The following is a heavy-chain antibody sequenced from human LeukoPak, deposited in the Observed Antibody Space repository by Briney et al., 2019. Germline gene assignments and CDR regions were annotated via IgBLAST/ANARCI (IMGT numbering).Heavy chain of an antibody. J-gene: IGHJ4*02. CDR2: IWYDGSNK. CDR1: GFTFSSYG. CDR3: ARAGGNSELYDY. V-gene: IGHV3-33*01. D-gene: IGHD4-23*01. Sequence: GGSLRLSCAASGFTFSSYGMHWVRQAPGKGPEWVAVIWYDGSNKYYADSVKGRFTISRDNSKNTLYLQMNSLRAEDTAVYYCARAGGNSELYDYWGQGTLVTVSS.